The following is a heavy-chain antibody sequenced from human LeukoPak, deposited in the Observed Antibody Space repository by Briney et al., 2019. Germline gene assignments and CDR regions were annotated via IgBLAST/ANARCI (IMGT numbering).Heavy chain of an antibody. V-gene: IGHV3-48*04. Sequence: PGGSLRLSCAASGFIFSDYSMNWVRQAPGKGLEWISYISDSSSIIYYADSVKGRFTISRDNAKNTLYLQMNSLRAEDTAVYYCARRSAAKDAFDIWGQGTMVTVSS. CDR1: GFIFSDYS. J-gene: IGHJ3*02. CDR3: ARRSAAKDAFDI. CDR2: ISDSSSII. D-gene: IGHD6-25*01.